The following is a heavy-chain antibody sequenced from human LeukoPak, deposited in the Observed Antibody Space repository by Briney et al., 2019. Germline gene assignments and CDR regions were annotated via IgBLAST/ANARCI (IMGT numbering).Heavy chain of an antibody. Sequence: ASVKVSCKASGYTFTGYYMHWVRQAPGQGFEWMGWINPNSGGTNYAQKFQGRVTITRDTSISTAYMELSRLRSDDTAVYYCARGYWSSTSCYVHWFDPWGQGTLVTVSS. V-gene: IGHV1-2*02. CDR1: GYTFTGYY. CDR3: ARGYWSSTSCYVHWFDP. CDR2: INPNSGGT. D-gene: IGHD2-2*01. J-gene: IGHJ5*02.